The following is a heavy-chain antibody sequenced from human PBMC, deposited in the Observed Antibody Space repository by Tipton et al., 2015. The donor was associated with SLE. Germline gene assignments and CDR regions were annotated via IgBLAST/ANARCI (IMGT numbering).Heavy chain of an antibody. CDR2: IYHSGST. V-gene: IGHV4-38-2*02. Sequence: TLSLTCAVSGYSISDGYYWGWIRQPPGKGLEWIGTIYHSGSTYYNPSLKSRVTISVDTSYNQFSLKLRSVTATDTAFYYCARDQPGFWSGHYPGGYSNYHMDVWGKGTTVTVSS. CDR3: ARDQPGFWSGHYPGGYSNYHMDV. CDR1: GYSISDGYY. D-gene: IGHD3-3*01. J-gene: IGHJ6*03.